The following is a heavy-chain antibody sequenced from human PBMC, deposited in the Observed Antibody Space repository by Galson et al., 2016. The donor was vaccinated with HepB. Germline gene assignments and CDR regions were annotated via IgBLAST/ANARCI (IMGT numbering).Heavy chain of an antibody. CDR2: VYTSGST. V-gene: IGHV4-61*02. CDR3: AREVVPGLFYYDRGDYFGRFDY. CDR1: GGSISSGTYY. Sequence: TLSLTCAISGGSISSGTYYWSWIRQPAGKGLEWIGRVYTSGSTNYNPSLKSRVTISVDTSKNQFSLKLSSVTAVDTAVYFCAREVVPGLFYYDRGDYFGRFDYWGPGTLVTVSS. D-gene: IGHD3-22*01. J-gene: IGHJ4*02.